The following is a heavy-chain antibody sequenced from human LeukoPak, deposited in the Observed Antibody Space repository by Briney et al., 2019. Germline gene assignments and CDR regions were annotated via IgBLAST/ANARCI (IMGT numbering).Heavy chain of an antibody. J-gene: IGHJ5*02. CDR3: ARDLGGSYSSETWFDP. D-gene: IGHD1-26*01. CDR2: IYSSGRT. Sequence: SETLSLTCTVSGDSISSGSYYWSWIRQPAGEGLEWIGRIYSSGRTHYSPSLKSRVAISVDTSKNRFSMRLSSVTAADPAVYYCARDLGGSYSSETWFDPWGQGTLVTVSS. CDR1: GDSISSGSYY. V-gene: IGHV4-61*02.